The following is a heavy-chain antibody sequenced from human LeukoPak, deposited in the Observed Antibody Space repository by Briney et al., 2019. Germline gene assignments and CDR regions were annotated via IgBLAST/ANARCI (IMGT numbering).Heavy chain of an antibody. Sequence: SETLSLTCTVSGYSISSGFYWGWIRQSPGKGLEWIGNIFHTGSTYYNPSLKSRVTISVDTSKNQFSLKLSSVTAADTAVYYCARHTPPNCSSTSCYLEWFDPWGQGTLVTVSS. D-gene: IGHD2-2*01. J-gene: IGHJ5*02. CDR3: ARHTPPNCSSTSCYLEWFDP. V-gene: IGHV4-38-2*02. CDR2: IFHTGST. CDR1: GYSISSGFY.